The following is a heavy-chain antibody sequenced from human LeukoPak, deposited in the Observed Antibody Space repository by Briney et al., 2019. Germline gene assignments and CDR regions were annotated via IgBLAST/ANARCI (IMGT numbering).Heavy chain of an antibody. V-gene: IGHV4-59*01. J-gene: IGHJ6*03. D-gene: IGHD3-10*01. Sequence: SETLSLTCTASGGSISSYYWSWIRQPPGKGLEWIGYIYYSGSTNYNPSLKSRVTISVDTSKNQFSLKLSSVTAADTAVYYCARGMVRGVIRLRYYYYYMDVWGKGTTVTVSS. CDR2: IYYSGST. CDR1: GGSISSYY. CDR3: ARGMVRGVIRLRYYYYYMDV.